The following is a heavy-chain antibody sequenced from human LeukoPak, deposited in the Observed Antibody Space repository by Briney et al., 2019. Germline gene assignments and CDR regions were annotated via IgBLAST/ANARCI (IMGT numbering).Heavy chain of an antibody. D-gene: IGHD6-19*01. CDR1: GFTVSSNY. J-gene: IGHJ4*02. Sequence: GGSLRLSCAASGFTVSSNYMSWVRQAPGKGLEWVSVIYSGGSTYYADSVKGRFTISRDNSKNTLYLQMNSLRAEDTAVCYCARDDAVAGHFDYWGQGTLVTVSS. V-gene: IGHV3-53*01. CDR3: ARDDAVAGHFDY. CDR2: IYSGGST.